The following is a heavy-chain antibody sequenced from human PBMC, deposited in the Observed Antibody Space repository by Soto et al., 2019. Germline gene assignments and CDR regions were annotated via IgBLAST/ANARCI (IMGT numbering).Heavy chain of an antibody. D-gene: IGHD2-15*01. J-gene: IGHJ4*02. Sequence: PRASVKVSCKASGYTFTRHNVHWVRQAPGQGLEWMAIINPSGGTTYYVQKFEGRVTLTTDTSTSTVYMELSSLRSDDTAVYYCARVRGGGSEYFFDYWGQGTLVTVSS. CDR3: ARVRGGGSEYFFDY. CDR2: INPSGGTT. CDR1: GYTFTRHN. V-gene: IGHV1-46*01.